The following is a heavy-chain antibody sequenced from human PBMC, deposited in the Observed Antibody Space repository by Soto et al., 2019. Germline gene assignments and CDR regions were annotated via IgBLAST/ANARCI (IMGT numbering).Heavy chain of an antibody. CDR1: GFIFSGYA. CDR2: ISYDGNTQ. V-gene: IGHV3-30-3*01. Sequence: QVQLVESGGGVVQPGGSLRLSCAASGFIFSGYAMHWVRQAPGKGLEWVAVISYDGNTQYYADSVKGRFTVSRDNSNNILYVEMNNLRDEDTAMYYCAKETNAHEINCWGQGTLVTVSP. CDR3: AKETNAHEINC. J-gene: IGHJ4*02. D-gene: IGHD2-2*01.